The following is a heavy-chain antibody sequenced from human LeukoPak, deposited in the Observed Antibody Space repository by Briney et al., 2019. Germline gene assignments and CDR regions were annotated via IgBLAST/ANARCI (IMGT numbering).Heavy chain of an antibody. CDR2: IRYDGSNK. D-gene: IGHD3-22*01. CDR1: GFTFSSYG. CDR3: AKGYHYYDSSGYYTDDY. V-gene: IGHV3-30*02. J-gene: IGHJ4*02. Sequence: GGSLRLSCAASGFTFSSYGMHWVRQAPGKGLEWVAFIRYDGSNKYYADSVKGRFTMSRDNSKNTLYLQMNSLRAEDTAVYYCAKGYHYYDSSGYYTDDYWGQGTLVTVSS.